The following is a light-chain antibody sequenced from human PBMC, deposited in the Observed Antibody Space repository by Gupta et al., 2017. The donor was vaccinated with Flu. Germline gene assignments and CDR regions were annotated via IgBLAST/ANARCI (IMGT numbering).Light chain of an antibody. CDR3: QQVKNNPMS. CDR2: TRS. CDR1: QDITSY. V-gene: IGKV1-9*01. Sequence: PSFLSASIGDRVTITCRASQDITSYLAWYQQKPGKAPELLIHTRSSLRSGVPSRFSGNGFGTEFTLTISSLQPEDFATYYCQQVKNNPMSFGHGTRVDI. J-gene: IGKJ3*01.